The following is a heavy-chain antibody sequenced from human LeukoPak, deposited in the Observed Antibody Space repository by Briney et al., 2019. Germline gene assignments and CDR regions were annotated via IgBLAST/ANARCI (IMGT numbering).Heavy chain of an antibody. CDR3: AKEYYDYVWGSYPGDY. V-gene: IGHV3-23*01. CDR2: ISGGGDTT. J-gene: IGHJ4*02. CDR1: GFSFSSYT. D-gene: IGHD3-16*02. Sequence: GGSLRLSCSASGFSFSSYTMTWVRQAPGKGPEWVSIISGGGDTTFYTDSVKGRFTISRDNSKNTLYLQMNSLRVEDTAVYYCAKEYYDYVWGSYPGDYWGQGTLVTVSS.